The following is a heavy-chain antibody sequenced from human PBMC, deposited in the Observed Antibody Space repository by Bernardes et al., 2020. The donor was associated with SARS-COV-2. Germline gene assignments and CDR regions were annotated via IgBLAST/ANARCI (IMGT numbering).Heavy chain of an antibody. V-gene: IGHV3-48*03. J-gene: IGHJ3*02. CDR3: ARVHIHSSAFDI. D-gene: IGHD2-21*01. CDR1: GFTFSSYE. Sequence: GGSLRLSCAASGFTFSSYEMNWVRQAPGKGLEWVSYISSSGSTIYYADSVKGRFTISRDNAKNSLYLQMNSLRAEDTAVYYCARVHIHSSAFDIWGQGTMVTVSS. CDR2: ISSSGSTI.